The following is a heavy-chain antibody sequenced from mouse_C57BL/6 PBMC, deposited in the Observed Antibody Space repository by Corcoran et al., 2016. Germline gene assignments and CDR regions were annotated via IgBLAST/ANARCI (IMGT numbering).Heavy chain of an antibody. CDR1: GYTFTTYG. D-gene: IGHD2-14*01. Sequence: QIQLVQSGPELKKPGETVKISCKASGYTFTTYGMSWVKQAPGKGLKWMGWINTYSGVPTYADDFKGRFAFSLETSASTAYLQINNLKNEDTATYFCARSVRYAMDYWGQGTSVTVSS. V-gene: IGHV9-3*01. CDR3: ARSVRYAMDY. CDR2: INTYSGVP. J-gene: IGHJ4*01.